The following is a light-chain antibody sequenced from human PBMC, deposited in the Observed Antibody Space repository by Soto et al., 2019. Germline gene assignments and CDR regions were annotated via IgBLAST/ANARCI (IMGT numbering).Light chain of an antibody. J-gene: IGKJ1*01. CDR3: HQYGSSPAT. CDR2: DAS. CDR1: QSVSSGF. Sequence: EIVLTQSPGTLSLSPGERATLSCRASQSVSSGFLAWYQLKPGQAPRLLIFDASSRATGIPDRFSGSGSGTDFTLTISRLEPEDLAIYYCHQYGSSPATFGQGTQVEIK. V-gene: IGKV3-20*01.